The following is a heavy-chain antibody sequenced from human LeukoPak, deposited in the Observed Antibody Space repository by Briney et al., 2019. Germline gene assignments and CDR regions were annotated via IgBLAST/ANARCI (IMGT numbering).Heavy chain of an antibody. CDR3: ARRGSSWYPFDC. D-gene: IGHD6-13*01. V-gene: IGHV3-53*01. Sequence: GGSLILSCAASGFTVSNNYMNWVRQAPGKGLEWVSVIYSGGDTYYADSVKGRFTISRDTSKNTLYLQMSSLRPEDTAVYYCARRGSSWYPFDCWGRGTLVTVSS. CDR2: IYSGGDT. CDR1: GFTVSNNY. J-gene: IGHJ4*02.